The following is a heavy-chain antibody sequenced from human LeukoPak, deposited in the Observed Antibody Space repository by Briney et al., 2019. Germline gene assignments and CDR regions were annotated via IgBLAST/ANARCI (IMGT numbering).Heavy chain of an antibody. V-gene: IGHV4-34*01. CDR1: GGSFSGYY. D-gene: IGHD2-2*01. Sequence: PSETLSLTCAVYGGSFSGYYWSWIRQPPGKGLEWIGEINHSGSTNYNPSLKSRVTISVDTSKNQFSLKLSSVTAADTAVYYCAREGCSSTSCYAQWGKGAFDIWGQGTMVTVSS. J-gene: IGHJ3*02. CDR2: INHSGST. CDR3: AREGCSSTSCYAQWGKGAFDI.